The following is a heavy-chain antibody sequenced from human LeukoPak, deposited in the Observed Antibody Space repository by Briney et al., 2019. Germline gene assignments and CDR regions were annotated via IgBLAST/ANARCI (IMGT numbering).Heavy chain of an antibody. V-gene: IGHV1-18*01. J-gene: IGHJ4*02. D-gene: IGHD6-13*01. CDR3: ARDQMNIAAAGAYFDY. CDR1: GYTFTSFG. Sequence: ASVKVSCKASGYTFTSFGISWVRQAPGQGLEWMGWIGAYNGNTKYGQKLQGRVTMTTDTSTSRAYMELRSLRSDDAAVYYCARDQMNIAAAGAYFDYWGQGTLVTVSS. CDR2: IGAYNGNT.